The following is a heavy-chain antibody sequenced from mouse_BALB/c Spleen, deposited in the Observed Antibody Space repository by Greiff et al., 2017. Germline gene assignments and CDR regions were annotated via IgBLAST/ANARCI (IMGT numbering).Heavy chain of an antibody. J-gene: IGHJ2*01. CDR2: ISSGSSTI. CDR1: GFTFSSFG. Sequence: EVQVVESGGGLVQPGGSRKLSCAASGFTFSSFGMHWVRQAPEKGLEWVAYISSGSSTIYYADTVKGRFTISRDNPKNTLFLQMTSLRSEDTAMYYCARNWDGFDYWGQGTTLTVSS. D-gene: IGHD4-1*01. CDR3: ARNWDGFDY. V-gene: IGHV5-17*02.